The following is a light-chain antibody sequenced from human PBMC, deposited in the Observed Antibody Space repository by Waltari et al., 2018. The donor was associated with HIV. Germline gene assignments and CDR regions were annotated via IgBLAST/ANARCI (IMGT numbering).Light chain of an antibody. CDR1: SSNLGAGFD. J-gene: IGLJ2*01. CDR2: AKK. CDR3: QSYDSSFSGAV. Sequence: QSVLTQPPSVSGAPGQRVTVSCTGSSSNLGAGFDVHWYQPIPGTAPKLLIYAKKNPPSGVPDRVSGSKAGATAALAITGRQPEDEADYYCQSYDSSFSGAVFGGGTKLTVL. V-gene: IGLV1-40*01.